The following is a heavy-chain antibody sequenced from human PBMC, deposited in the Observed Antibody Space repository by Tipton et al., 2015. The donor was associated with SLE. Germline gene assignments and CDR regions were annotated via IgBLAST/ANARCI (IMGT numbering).Heavy chain of an antibody. J-gene: IGHJ5*02. D-gene: IGHD2-15*01. CDR3: ARGNIVVVVAAKIPLGWFDP. Sequence: GLVKPSETLSLTCTVSGGSISSSSYYWGWIRQPPGKGLEWIGSIYYSGSTNYNPSLKSRVTISVDTSTNQFSLKLSSVTAADTAVYYCARGNIVVVVAAKIPLGWFDPWGQGTLVTVAS. CDR1: GGSISSSSYY. V-gene: IGHV4-39*07. CDR2: IYYSGST.